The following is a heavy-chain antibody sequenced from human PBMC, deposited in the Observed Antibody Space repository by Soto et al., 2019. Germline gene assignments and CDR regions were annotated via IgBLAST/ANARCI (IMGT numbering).Heavy chain of an antibody. CDR3: PRDAPSDIVATIEYFDY. V-gene: IGHV3-21*01. Sequence: GGSLRLSXAASGFTFSSYSMNWVRQAPGKGLEWVSSISSSSSYIYYADSVKGRFTISRDNAKNSLYLQMNSLRAEDTAVYYCPRDAPSDIVATIEYFDYWGQGTLVTVSS. CDR1: GFTFSSYS. CDR2: ISSSSSYI. J-gene: IGHJ4*02. D-gene: IGHD5-12*01.